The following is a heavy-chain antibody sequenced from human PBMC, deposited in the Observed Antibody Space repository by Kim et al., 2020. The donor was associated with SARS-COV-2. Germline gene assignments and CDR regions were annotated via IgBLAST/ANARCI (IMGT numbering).Heavy chain of an antibody. Sequence: ASVKVSCKASGYTFSNNGMDWVRQAPGQRLEWMGCINIGNGDTEYSEKFHGRLTITRDTSASATYLELNSLTSEDTAVYYCARGGPFSGSVSPFDYWCQG. CDR1: GYTFSNNG. CDR2: INIGNGDT. CDR3: ARGGPFSGSVSPFDY. V-gene: IGHV1-3*04. J-gene: IGHJ4*02. D-gene: IGHD3-10*01.